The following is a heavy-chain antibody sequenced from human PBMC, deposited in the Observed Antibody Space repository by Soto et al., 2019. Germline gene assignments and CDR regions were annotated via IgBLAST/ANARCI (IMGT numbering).Heavy chain of an antibody. J-gene: IGHJ4*02. CDR3: ARYYGGYSDY. CDR1: GGSISSYY. CDR2: IYYSGST. Sequence: SETLSLTCTVSGGSISSYYCSWIRQPPGKGLEWIGYIYYSGSTNYNPSLKSRVTISVDTSKNQFSLKLSSVTAADTAVYYCARYYGGYSDYWGQGTLVTVSS. V-gene: IGHV4-59*08. D-gene: IGHD2-21*01.